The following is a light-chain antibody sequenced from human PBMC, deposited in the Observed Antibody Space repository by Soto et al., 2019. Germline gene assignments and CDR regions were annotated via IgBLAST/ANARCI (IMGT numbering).Light chain of an antibody. V-gene: IGKV3-11*01. CDR3: PQRSNWPTIT. Sequence: EIVLTQSPATLSLSPGERATLSCRASQRVSSYLSWYQQKPGQAPRLLIYDASNRATGIPARFSGSGSGTDFTLNISSLEPEDFAVYYCPQRSNWPTITFGGGTKVEIK. J-gene: IGKJ4*01. CDR1: QRVSSY. CDR2: DAS.